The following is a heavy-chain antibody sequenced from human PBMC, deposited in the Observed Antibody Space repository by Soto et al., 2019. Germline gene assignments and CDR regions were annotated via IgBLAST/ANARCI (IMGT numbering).Heavy chain of an antibody. CDR1: GYSFARYW. CDR3: ARRIAGGVFDY. CDR2: IDPSDSYT. J-gene: IGHJ4*02. Sequence: ESLTIACRGAGYSFARYWISWVRQMPGKGLEWMGRIDPSDSYTNYSPSFRGHVTISADKSISTAYLRWSSLKASDTAMYYCARRIAGGVFDYWGQGTLVTVSS. D-gene: IGHD6-13*01. V-gene: IGHV5-10-1*01.